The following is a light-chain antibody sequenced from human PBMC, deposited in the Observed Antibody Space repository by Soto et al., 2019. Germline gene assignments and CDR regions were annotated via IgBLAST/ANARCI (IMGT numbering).Light chain of an antibody. CDR2: STS. CDR3: LFYYGGTQI. CDR1: TGAVTSGFF. J-gene: IGLJ2*01. Sequence: QTVVTQEPSLTVSPGGTVTLTCASSTGAVTSGFFPNWFQQKPGQSPRALIYSTSYKHSWTPARFSGSLLGGKAALTLSGVQPEYEGEYYCLFYYGGTQIFGGGTKLTVL. V-gene: IGLV7-43*01.